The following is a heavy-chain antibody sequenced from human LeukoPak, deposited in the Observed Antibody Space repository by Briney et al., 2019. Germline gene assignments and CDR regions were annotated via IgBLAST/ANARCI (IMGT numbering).Heavy chain of an antibody. Sequence: GASVKVSCKASGYTFTSYDINWVRQATGQGLEWMGWMNPNSGNTGYAQKFQGRVTMTRNTSISAAYMELSSLRSEDTAVYYCARGLAFGDNYYYYYYMDVWGKGTTVTVSS. CDR2: MNPNSGNT. D-gene: IGHD3-16*01. V-gene: IGHV1-8*01. J-gene: IGHJ6*03. CDR3: ARGLAFGDNYYYYYYMDV. CDR1: GYTFTSYD.